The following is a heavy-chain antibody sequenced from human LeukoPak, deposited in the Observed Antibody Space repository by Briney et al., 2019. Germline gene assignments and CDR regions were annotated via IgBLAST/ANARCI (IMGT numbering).Heavy chain of an antibody. D-gene: IGHD5-18*01. Sequence: APVKVSCKASGYTFTSYFIHWVRQAPGQGLEWMGIINPSGGSPNYAQQFQGRVTMTRDTSTSTVHMELSSLRSEDTAVYYCARGSYSRFDYWGQGTLVTVSS. J-gene: IGHJ4*02. CDR3: ARGSYSRFDY. V-gene: IGHV1-46*01. CDR2: INPSGGSP. CDR1: GYTFTSYF.